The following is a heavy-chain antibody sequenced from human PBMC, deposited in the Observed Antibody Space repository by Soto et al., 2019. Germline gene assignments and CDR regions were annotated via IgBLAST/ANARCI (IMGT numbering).Heavy chain of an antibody. CDR3: AKVRRRYDAFDI. J-gene: IGHJ3*02. D-gene: IGHD4-17*01. Sequence: GGSLRLSCAASGFTFDDYAMHWIRQAPGKGLEWVSCISWNSGSIGYADSVKGRFTISRDNAKNSLYLQMDSLRAEDTALYYCAKVRRRYDAFDIWGQGTMGTVSS. CDR2: ISWNSGSI. CDR1: GFTFDDYA. V-gene: IGHV3-9*01.